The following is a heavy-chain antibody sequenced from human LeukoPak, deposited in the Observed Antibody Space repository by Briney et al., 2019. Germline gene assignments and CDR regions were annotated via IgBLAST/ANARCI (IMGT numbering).Heavy chain of an antibody. CDR3: TRLGSGFLEWLLPYYYYMDV. Sequence: GGSLRLSCAASGFTFSGSAMHWVRQASGKGLEWVGRIRSKANSYATAYAASVKGRFTISRDDSKNTAYLQMNSLKTEDTAVYYCTRLGSGFLEWLLPYYYYMDVWGKGTTVTVSS. CDR2: IRSKANSYAT. J-gene: IGHJ6*03. V-gene: IGHV3-73*01. CDR1: GFTFSGSA. D-gene: IGHD3-3*01.